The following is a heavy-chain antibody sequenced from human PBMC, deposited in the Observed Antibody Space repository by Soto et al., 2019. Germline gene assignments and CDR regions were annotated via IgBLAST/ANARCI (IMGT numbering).Heavy chain of an antibody. V-gene: IGHV4-59*01. J-gene: IGHJ6*03. CDR3: ARGGGVTTEGPDYYYYMDV. D-gene: IGHD2-21*02. CDR2: IYYSGST. CDR1: GGSISSYY. Sequence: QVQLQESGPGLVKPSETLSLTCTVSGGSISSYYWSWIRQPPGKGLEWIGYIYYSGSTNYNPSLKSRVTISVDTSKKQFSLKLSSVTAADTAVYYCARGGGVTTEGPDYYYYMDVWGKGTTVTVSS.